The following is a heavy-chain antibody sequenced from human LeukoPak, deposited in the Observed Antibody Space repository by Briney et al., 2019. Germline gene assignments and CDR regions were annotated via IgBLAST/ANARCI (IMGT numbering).Heavy chain of an antibody. V-gene: IGHV3-30*02. CDR1: GFTFISYG. Sequence: GGTLRLSCAASGFTFISYGMSWVRQAPGKGLEWVAFIRNDGSTKYHSDSVKGRFTVSRDNPKNTLFLQMNSLRTEDTAVYYCARCHYYGSGNYVRVYSPDYWGQGTLVTVSS. D-gene: IGHD3-10*01. CDR2: IRNDGSTK. CDR3: ARCHYYGSGNYVRVYSPDY. J-gene: IGHJ4*02.